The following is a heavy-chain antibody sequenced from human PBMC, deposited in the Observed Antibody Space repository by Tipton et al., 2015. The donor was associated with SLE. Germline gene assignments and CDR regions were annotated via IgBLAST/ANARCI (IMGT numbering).Heavy chain of an antibody. CDR3: ASQSTIVDAFDI. CDR2: IYSAGTT. J-gene: IGHJ3*02. D-gene: IGHD3-16*02. V-gene: IGHV3-23*03. Sequence: SLRLSCAASGFTFTSYAMTWVRQPPGRGLEWVSIIYSAGTTYYADSVKGRFTVSRDDSKNTLYLQMNSLRAEDTAVYYCASQSTIVDAFDIWGQGTMVTVSS. CDR1: GFTFTSYA.